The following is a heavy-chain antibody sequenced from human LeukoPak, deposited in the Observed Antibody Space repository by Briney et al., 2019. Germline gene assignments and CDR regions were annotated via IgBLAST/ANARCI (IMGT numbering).Heavy chain of an antibody. J-gene: IGHJ4*02. CDR1: GFTLSNAW. CDR3: AKGRVVVAATYFDY. D-gene: IGHD2-15*01. CDR2: ISGSGGST. V-gene: IGHV3-23*01. Sequence: AGGSLRLSCAASGFTLSNAWMNWVRQAPGKGLEWVSAISGSGGSTYYADSVKGRFTISRDNSKNTLYLQMNSLRAEDTAVYYCAKGRVVVAATYFDYWGQGTLVTVSS.